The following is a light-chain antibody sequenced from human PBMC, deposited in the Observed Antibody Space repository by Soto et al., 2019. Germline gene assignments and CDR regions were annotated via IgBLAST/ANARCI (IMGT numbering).Light chain of an antibody. V-gene: IGLV3-21*04. CDR3: QVWDSSSDHPGV. CDR1: NIGSKS. CDR2: YDS. Sequence: SYVLTQPPSVSVAPGKTARITCGGSNIGSKSVHWYQQKPGQAPVLVIYYDSDRPSGIPERFSGSNSGNTATLTISRVEDGDDADYYCQVWDSSSDHPGVFGGGTKLTVL. J-gene: IGLJ2*01.